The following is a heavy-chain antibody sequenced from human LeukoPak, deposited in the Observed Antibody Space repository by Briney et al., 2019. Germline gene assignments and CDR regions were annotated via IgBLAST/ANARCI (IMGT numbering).Heavy chain of an antibody. Sequence: SETLSLTCTVSGGSISSYYWSWVRQPPGKGLEWIGYLYDGGSTHYNPSLKSRVTISVDTSKNQFSLKLSSVTAADTAVYYCASSDWGTDAFDIWGQGTMVTVSS. CDR3: ASSDWGTDAFDI. J-gene: IGHJ3*02. CDR2: LYDGGST. CDR1: GGSISSYY. V-gene: IGHV4-59*01. D-gene: IGHD3-16*01.